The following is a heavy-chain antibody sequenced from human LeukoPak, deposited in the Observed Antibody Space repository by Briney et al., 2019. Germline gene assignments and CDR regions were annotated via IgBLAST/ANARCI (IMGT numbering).Heavy chain of an antibody. V-gene: IGHV4-31*03. CDR2: ISYSGST. J-gene: IGHJ4*02. CDR3: ARVRGYSYGELDY. D-gene: IGHD5-18*01. Sequence: SQTLSLTCTVSGGSISSGGYYWSWIRQHPGKGLEWFGYISYSGSTYYNPSLNSRVTISVGTSKSQFSLKLSSVTAADTAVYYCARVRGYSYGELDYWGQGTLATVSS. CDR1: GGSISSGGYY.